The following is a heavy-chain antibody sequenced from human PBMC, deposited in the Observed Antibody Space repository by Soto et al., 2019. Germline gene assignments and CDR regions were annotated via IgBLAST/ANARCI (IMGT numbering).Heavy chain of an antibody. D-gene: IGHD6-19*01. Sequence: QVQLQESGPGLVKPSGTLSLTCAVSGGSISSSNWWSWVRQPPGKGLEWIGEIYHSGSTNYNPSLKSRVTISVDKAKNQFSLKLSSVTAADTAVYYCGRGGGAVAGTIWFDPWGQGTLVTVSS. CDR1: GGSISSSNW. J-gene: IGHJ5*02. V-gene: IGHV4-4*02. CDR3: GRGGGAVAGTIWFDP. CDR2: IYHSGST.